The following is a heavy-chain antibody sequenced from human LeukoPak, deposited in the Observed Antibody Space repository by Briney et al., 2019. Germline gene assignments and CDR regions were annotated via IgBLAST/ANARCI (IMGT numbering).Heavy chain of an antibody. CDR2: IYYSGST. Sequence: KPSETLSLTCTVSGGSISSSSYYWGWIRQPPGKGLEWIGSIYYSGSTYHNPSLKSRVTISVDTSKNQFSLKLSSVTAADTAVYYCAIYDFWSDGTYYFDYWGQGTLVTVSS. D-gene: IGHD3-3*01. V-gene: IGHV4-39*01. CDR1: GGSISSSSYY. J-gene: IGHJ4*02. CDR3: AIYDFWSDGTYYFDY.